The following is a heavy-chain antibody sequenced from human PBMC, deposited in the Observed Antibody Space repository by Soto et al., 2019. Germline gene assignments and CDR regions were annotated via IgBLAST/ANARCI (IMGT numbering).Heavy chain of an antibody. CDR1: GGTFSSYA. J-gene: IGHJ5*02. D-gene: IGHD6-19*01. Sequence: QVQLVQSGAEVKKPGSSVNVSCKASGGTFSSYAISWVRQAPGQGLEWMGGIIPIFGTANYSQKFQGRVTITTDESTSTACIELSSLRSEDTAVYYCARDGTPLAVAGLNWFDPWGQGTLVTVSS. CDR3: ARDGTPLAVAGLNWFDP. V-gene: IGHV1-69*05. CDR2: IIPIFGTA.